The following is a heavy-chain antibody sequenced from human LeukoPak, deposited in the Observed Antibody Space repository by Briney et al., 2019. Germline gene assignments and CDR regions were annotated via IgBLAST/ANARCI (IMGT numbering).Heavy chain of an antibody. Sequence: ASVTVSCQASGYTFSTYYIHWVRPPPGQGLEWMGIINPSDYSTTSAQKFQGRVTMTKDTSTSTVYMDLSSLRSEDTAVYYCAYESSGPFTNWGQGTLVTVSS. CDR3: AYESSGPFTN. V-gene: IGHV1-46*01. J-gene: IGHJ4*02. CDR2: INPSDYST. D-gene: IGHD6-19*01. CDR1: GYTFSTYY.